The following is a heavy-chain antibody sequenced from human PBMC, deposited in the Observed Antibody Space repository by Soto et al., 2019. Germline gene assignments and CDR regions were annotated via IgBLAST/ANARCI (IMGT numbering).Heavy chain of an antibody. CDR1: GYTFTSYA. D-gene: IGHD6-13*01. CDR2: INAGNGNT. CDR3: ASRDIYSSSWNAHDI. V-gene: IGHV1-3*01. Sequence: ASVKVSCKASGYTFTSYAMHWVCQAPGQRLEWMGWINAGNGNTKYSQKFQGRVTITRDTSASTAYMELSSLRSEDTAVYYCASRDIYSSSWNAHDIWGQGTMVTVSS. J-gene: IGHJ3*02.